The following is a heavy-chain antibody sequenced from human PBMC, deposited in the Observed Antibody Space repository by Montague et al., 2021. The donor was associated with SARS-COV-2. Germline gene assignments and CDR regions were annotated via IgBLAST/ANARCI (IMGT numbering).Heavy chain of an antibody. J-gene: IGHJ3*02. CDR1: GFSLSTSGMC. V-gene: IGHV2-70*01. CDR2: IDWDDDK. CDR3: ARIWGATGKDAFDI. Sequence: PALMKPTQTLTLTCTFSGFSLSTSGMCVSWIRQPPGKALEWLALIDWDDDKYYSTPLKTRLTISKDTSKNQVVLTMTNMDPVDTATYYCARIWGATGKDAFDIWGQGTMVTVSS. D-gene: IGHD1-26*01.